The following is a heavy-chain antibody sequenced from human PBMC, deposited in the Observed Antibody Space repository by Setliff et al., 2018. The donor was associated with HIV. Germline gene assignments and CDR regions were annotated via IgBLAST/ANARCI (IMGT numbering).Heavy chain of an antibody. CDR2: INLVNGKI. J-gene: IGHJ4*02. Sequence: ASVKVSCKASGGTFSSYVISWVRQAPGQRLEWMGWINLVNGKIVYSQTFQGRVIITREISANTAYMEMSSLRSEDTAVYFCANGGSGGQFDHWGQGTLVTVSS. D-gene: IGHD3-16*01. CDR3: ANGGSGGQFDH. V-gene: IGHV1-3*01. CDR1: GGTFSSYV.